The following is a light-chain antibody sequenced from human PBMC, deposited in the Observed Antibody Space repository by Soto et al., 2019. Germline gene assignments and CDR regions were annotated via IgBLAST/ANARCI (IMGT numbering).Light chain of an antibody. CDR3: QQSYSSLIYT. J-gene: IGKJ2*01. Sequence: DIHMTQSPSSLSASVGDSVTITCRASQNIDFYVNWYQQKPGKAPKLLIYAASNLQSGVPSRFSGSGSGTDFTLTISTLQVEDFATYHCQQSYSSLIYTFGQGTKLEI. CDR1: QNIDFY. V-gene: IGKV1-39*01. CDR2: AAS.